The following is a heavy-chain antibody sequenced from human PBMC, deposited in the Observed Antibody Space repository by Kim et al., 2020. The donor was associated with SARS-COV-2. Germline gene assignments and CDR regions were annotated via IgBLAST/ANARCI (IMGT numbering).Heavy chain of an antibody. CDR2: IKTKTDGGTT. D-gene: IGHD2-15*01. Sequence: GGSLRLSCAASGFTFSNAWRSWVRQAPGKGLEWVGRIKTKTDGGTTDYSEPVKGRFTISRDDSKNMVFLQMNSLKTEDTAVYYCTTDVTSVAATYWGQGTLVTVSS. J-gene: IGHJ4*02. V-gene: IGHV3-15*01. CDR1: GFTFSNAW. CDR3: TTDVTSVAATY.